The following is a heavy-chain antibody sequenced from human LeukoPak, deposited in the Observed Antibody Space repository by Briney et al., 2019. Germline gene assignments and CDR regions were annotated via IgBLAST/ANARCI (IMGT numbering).Heavy chain of an antibody. J-gene: IGHJ4*02. V-gene: IGHV4-28*03. CDR1: GYSINSNNW. CDR2: IYYTGRT. D-gene: IGHD6-13*01. Sequence: SETLSLTCAVSGYSINSNNWWAWIRQPPGKGLEWIGYIYYTGRTHYNPSLKSRVTISVDTSKNQFSLKLSSVTAADTAVYYCARGVYIAAAQYGYWGQGTLVTVSS. CDR3: ARGVYIAAAQYGY.